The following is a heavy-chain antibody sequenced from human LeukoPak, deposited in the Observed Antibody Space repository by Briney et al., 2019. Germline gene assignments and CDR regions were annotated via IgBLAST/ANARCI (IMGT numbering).Heavy chain of an antibody. V-gene: IGHV3-43*02. Sequence: PGGSLRLSCAASGFTFDDYAMHWVRQAPGKGLGWVSLISGDGGSTYYADSVKGRFTISRDNSKNSLYLQMNSLRTEDTALYYCAKDMPDYYDSSGYLDYWGQGTLVTVSS. CDR3: AKDMPDYYDSSGYLDY. D-gene: IGHD3-22*01. CDR1: GFTFDDYA. J-gene: IGHJ4*02. CDR2: ISGDGGST.